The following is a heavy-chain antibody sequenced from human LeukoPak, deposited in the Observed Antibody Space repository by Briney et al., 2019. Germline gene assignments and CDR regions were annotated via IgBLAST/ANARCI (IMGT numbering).Heavy chain of an antibody. J-gene: IGHJ5*02. CDR1: GGSISSYY. Sequence: SETRSLTCTVSGGSISSYYWSWIRQPPGKGLEWIGYIYYSGSTNYNPSLKSRVTISVDKSKNQFSLKLSSVTAADTAVYYCARGPGSSSFRFDPWGQGTLVTVSS. CDR3: ARGPGSSSFRFDP. V-gene: IGHV4-59*12. CDR2: IYYSGST. D-gene: IGHD6-6*01.